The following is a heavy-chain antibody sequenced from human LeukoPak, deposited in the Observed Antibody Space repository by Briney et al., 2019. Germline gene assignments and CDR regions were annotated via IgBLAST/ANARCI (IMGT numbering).Heavy chain of an antibody. D-gene: IGHD2-15*01. CDR1: GGTISSYY. Sequence: PSETLSLTCTVSGGTISSYYWSWIRQPPGQGLEGFGYIYYSGSTNYNPSLKSRVTISGDTSKNQFSLKLSSVTAADTAVYYCARCYCSGGSCTSPGDYYYMDVWGKGTTVTVSS. V-gene: IGHV4-59*01. CDR3: ARCYCSGGSCTSPGDYYYMDV. CDR2: IYYSGST. J-gene: IGHJ6*03.